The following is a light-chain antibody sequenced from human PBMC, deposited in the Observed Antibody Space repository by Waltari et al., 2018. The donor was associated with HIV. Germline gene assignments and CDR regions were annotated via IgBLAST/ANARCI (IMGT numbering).Light chain of an antibody. J-gene: IGKJ2*03. CDR1: QSVSSY. CDR3: QQRSNWPRS. CDR2: DAS. Sequence: EIVLTRLQATLSLSPGERATLSCRASQSVSSYLAWYQQKPGQAPRLLIYDASNRATGIPDRFSGSGSGTDFTLTISSLEPEDFAVYYCQQRSNWPRSFGQGTKLEIK. V-gene: IGKV3-11*01.